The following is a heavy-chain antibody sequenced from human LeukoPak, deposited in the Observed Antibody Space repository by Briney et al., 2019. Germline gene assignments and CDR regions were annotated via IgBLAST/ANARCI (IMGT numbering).Heavy chain of an antibody. D-gene: IGHD2-2*01. J-gene: IGHJ4*02. Sequence: GGSLRLSCAASGFTFINTWMHWVRQAPGKGLVWVARIKNDGSGIIYADSVKGRFTISRDNARNTLYLQMNSLRAEDTAVYYCAKDSLRTVPKASFDSWGQGTLVTVSS. CDR3: AKDSLRTVPKASFDS. V-gene: IGHV3-74*01. CDR1: GFTFINTW. CDR2: IKNDGSGI.